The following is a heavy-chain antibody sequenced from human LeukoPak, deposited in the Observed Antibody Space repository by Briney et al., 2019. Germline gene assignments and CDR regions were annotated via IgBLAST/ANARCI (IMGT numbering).Heavy chain of an antibody. CDR3: AREVNAAAVTPLDY. V-gene: IGHV4-38-2*02. Sequence: SETLSLTCTVSGYSISSGYYWGWIRQPPGKGLEWIGSIYHSGSTYYNPSLKSRVTISVDTSKNQFSLKLSSVTAADTAVYYCAREVNAAAVTPLDYWGQGTLVTVSS. D-gene: IGHD4-17*01. CDR2: IYHSGST. J-gene: IGHJ4*02. CDR1: GYSISSGYY.